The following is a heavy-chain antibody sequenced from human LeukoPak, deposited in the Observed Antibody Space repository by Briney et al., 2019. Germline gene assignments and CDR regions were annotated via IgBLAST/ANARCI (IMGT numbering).Heavy chain of an antibody. CDR2: INRNGEST. V-gene: IGHV3-20*04. D-gene: IGHD6-13*01. Sequence: GGSLRLSCAASGFRVDDYGMSWVRQVPGQGLEWVSGINRNGESTAYADSVKGRFTISRDNAKNALYLQMNSLRAEDTAVYYCARAGLYSSSCHDRWGQGTLATVSS. J-gene: IGHJ5*02. CDR3: ARAGLYSSSCHDR. CDR1: GFRVDDYG.